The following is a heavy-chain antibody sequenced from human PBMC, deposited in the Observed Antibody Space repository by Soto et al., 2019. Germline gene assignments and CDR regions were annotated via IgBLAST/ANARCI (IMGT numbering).Heavy chain of an antibody. J-gene: IGHJ1*01. CDR1: GFTFSSYG. CDR3: AKDQKSQRPEYFQH. CDR2: ISYDGSNK. Sequence: QVQLVESGGGVVQPGRSLRLSCAASGFTFSSYGMHWVRQAPGKGLEWVAVISYDGSNKYYADSVKGRFTISRDNSKNTLYLQMNSLRAEDTAVYYCAKDQKSQRPEYFQHWGQGTLVTVSS. V-gene: IGHV3-30*18. D-gene: IGHD6-25*01.